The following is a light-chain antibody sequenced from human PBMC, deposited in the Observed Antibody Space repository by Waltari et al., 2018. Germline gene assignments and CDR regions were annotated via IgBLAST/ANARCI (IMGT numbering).Light chain of an antibody. J-gene: IGLJ3*02. CDR3: SSFTGSNNWV. V-gene: IGLV2-8*01. CDR1: SSAVGGYNF. Sequence: QSALPQPPSASGSPGQSVTIPCTGTSSAVGGYNFVSWYQQHPGKAPKLMIYEVSKRPSGVPDRFSGSKSGNTASLTVSGLQAEDEADFYCSSFTGSNNWVFGGGTKVTVL. CDR2: EVS.